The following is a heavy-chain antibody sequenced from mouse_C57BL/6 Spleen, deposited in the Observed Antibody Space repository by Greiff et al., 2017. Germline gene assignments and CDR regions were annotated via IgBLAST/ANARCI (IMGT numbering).Heavy chain of an antibody. CDR3: ARGGYYGSRDWFAY. J-gene: IGHJ3*01. CDR1: GYTFTSYD. D-gene: IGHD1-1*01. CDR2: IYPRDGST. Sequence: LVESGPELVKPGASVKLSCKASGYTFTSYDINWVKQRPGQGLEWIGWIYPRDGSTKYNEKFKGKATLTVDTSSSTAYMELHKLTSEDSAVYFCARGGYYGSRDWFAYWGQGTLVTVSA. V-gene: IGHV1-85*01.